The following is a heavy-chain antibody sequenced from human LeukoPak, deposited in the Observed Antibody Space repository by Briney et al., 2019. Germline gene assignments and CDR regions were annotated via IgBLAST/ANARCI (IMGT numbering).Heavy chain of an antibody. CDR3: ARGRIVVVPAAIPPHFDY. D-gene: IGHD2-2*01. CDR1: GGSISGTYY. J-gene: IGHJ4*02. CDR2: INHSGST. V-gene: IGHV4-34*01. Sequence: SETLSLTYTVSGGSISGTYYWSWIRQPPGKGLEWIGEINHSGSTNYNPSLKSRVTISVDTSKNQFSLKLSSVTAADTAVYYCARGRIVVVPAAIPPHFDYWGQGTLVTVSS.